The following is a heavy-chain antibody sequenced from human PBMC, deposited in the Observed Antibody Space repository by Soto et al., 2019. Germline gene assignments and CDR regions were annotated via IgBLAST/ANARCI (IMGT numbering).Heavy chain of an antibody. CDR1: GGSFTTYY. Sequence: QVQLHQWGAGLLKPSETLSLTCAVYGGSFTTYYWSWIRQSPGKGLEWIGEINHSGFTNYNPSLESRVTTSADTSKNQSSLKLRSVTAADTAIYYCARRYCSDSYCSYFDYWGRGTLVSVSS. CDR3: ARRYCSDSYCSYFDY. CDR2: INHSGFT. J-gene: IGHJ4*02. D-gene: IGHD2-15*01. V-gene: IGHV4-34*01.